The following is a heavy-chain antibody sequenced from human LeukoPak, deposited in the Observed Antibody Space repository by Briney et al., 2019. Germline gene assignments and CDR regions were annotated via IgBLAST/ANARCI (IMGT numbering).Heavy chain of an antibody. J-gene: IGHJ6*03. CDR2: INHSGST. V-gene: IGHV4-34*01. CDR3: ASLSPRITMVRGVRYMDV. D-gene: IGHD3-10*01. CDR1: GGSFSGYY. Sequence: PSETLSLTCAVYGGSFSGYYWSWIRQPPGKGLEWIGEINHSGSTNYNPSLKSRVTISVDTSKNQFSLKLSSVTAADTAVHYCASLSPRITMVRGVRYMDVWGKGTTVTISS.